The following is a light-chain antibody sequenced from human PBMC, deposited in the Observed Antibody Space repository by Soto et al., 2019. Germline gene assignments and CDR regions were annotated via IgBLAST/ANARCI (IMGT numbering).Light chain of an antibody. Sequence: EIVLTQSPGTLSLSPGERATLSCRASQSVSSTYLAWYQQRPGQAPRLLMYGASSRATGIPDRFSGSGSGTDFTLVISRLEPEDFALYYCQQYGSSPRTFGPGTKVDIK. CDR1: QSVSSTY. V-gene: IGKV3-20*01. CDR3: QQYGSSPRT. J-gene: IGKJ3*01. CDR2: GAS.